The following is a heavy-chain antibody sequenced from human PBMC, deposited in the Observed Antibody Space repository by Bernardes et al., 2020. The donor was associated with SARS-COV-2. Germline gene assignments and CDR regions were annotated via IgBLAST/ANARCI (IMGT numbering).Heavy chain of an antibody. Sequence: GGSLRLSCGASGFTFSSYSMNWVRQAPGKGLEWVSSISSSSSNIYYADSVNGRFTISRDNAKNSLYLQMNSLRAEDTAVYYCAGDRFVTYDFWRGYGRSPHWFDPWGKGTLVTVSS. CDR1: GFTFSSYS. V-gene: IGHV3-21*01. CDR2: ISSSSSNI. J-gene: IGHJ5*02. CDR3: AGDRFVTYDFWRGYGRSPHWFDP. D-gene: IGHD3-3*01.